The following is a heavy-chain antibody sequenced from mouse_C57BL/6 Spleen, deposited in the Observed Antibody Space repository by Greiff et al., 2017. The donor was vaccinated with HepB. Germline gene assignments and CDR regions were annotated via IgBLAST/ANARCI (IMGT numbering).Heavy chain of an antibody. J-gene: IGHJ2*01. CDR2: IDPETGGT. CDR3: TRSLRPGYCDY. Sequence: QVQLQQSGAELVRPGASVTLSCKASGYTFTDYEMHWVKQTPVHGLEWIGAIDPETGGTAYNQKFKGKAILTADKSSSTAYMELRSLTSEDSAVYYCTRSLRPGYCDYWGQGTTRTVSS. CDR1: GYTFTDYE. D-gene: IGHD1-1*01. V-gene: IGHV1-15*01.